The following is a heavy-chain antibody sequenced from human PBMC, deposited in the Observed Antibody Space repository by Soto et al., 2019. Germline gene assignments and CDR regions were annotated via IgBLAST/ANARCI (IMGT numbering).Heavy chain of an antibody. CDR3: ARGRYCLTGRCFPNWFDS. CDR1: GDSISNLDYF. D-gene: IGHD7-27*01. CDR2: IYKSATT. V-gene: IGHV4-30-4*01. J-gene: IGHJ5*01. Sequence: LSLTCSVSGDSISNLDYFWAWIRQPPGQALEYIGYIYKSATTYYNPSFESRVAISVDTSKSQFSLNVTSVTAADTAVYFCARGRYCLTGRCFPNWFDSWGQGARVTVSA.